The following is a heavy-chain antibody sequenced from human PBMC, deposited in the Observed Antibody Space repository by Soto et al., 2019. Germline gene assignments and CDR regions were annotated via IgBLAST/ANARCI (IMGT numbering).Heavy chain of an antibody. V-gene: IGHV3-64*02. Sequence: GGSLRLSCAASGFTFGSYAMHWVRQAPGKGLEYISAISSNGGSTYYADSVKGRFTVSRDNSKKTLYLQMGSLRPEDMAVYYCARVYSSSWYGPYDYWGQGTLVTVSS. D-gene: IGHD6-13*01. CDR1: GFTFGSYA. CDR2: ISSNGGST. CDR3: ARVYSSSWYGPYDY. J-gene: IGHJ4*02.